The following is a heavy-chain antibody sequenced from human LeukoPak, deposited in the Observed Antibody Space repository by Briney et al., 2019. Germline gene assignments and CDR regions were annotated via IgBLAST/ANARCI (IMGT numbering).Heavy chain of an antibody. J-gene: IGHJ3*01. CDR1: GFTFTDYY. V-gene: IGHV3-11*01. CDR2: ISSSDTTI. CDR3: ARDPAGGTYDL. Sequence: GESLRLSCAASGFTFTDYYMSWIRQAPGKGLEWVSYISSSDTTIKYADSVKGRFTISRDNTKNSLYLEMNSLRAEDTAVYYCARDPAGGTYDLWGQGTMVTVSS.